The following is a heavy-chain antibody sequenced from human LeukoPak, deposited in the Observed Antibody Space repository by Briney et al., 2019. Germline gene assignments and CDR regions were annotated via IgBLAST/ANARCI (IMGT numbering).Heavy chain of an antibody. V-gene: IGHV3-48*01. CDR2: FSSSSGTM. CDR1: GFTFSTYR. CDR3: ARSGDPYYYDSSGYYYYLDY. D-gene: IGHD3-22*01. Sequence: GGSLRLSCAASGFTFSTYRMNWVRQAPGKGLEWVSYFSSSSGTMYYADSVRGRFTISRDIAKNSLYLQMNSLRAEDTAVYYCARSGDPYYYDSSGYYYYLDYWGQGTLVTVSS. J-gene: IGHJ4*02.